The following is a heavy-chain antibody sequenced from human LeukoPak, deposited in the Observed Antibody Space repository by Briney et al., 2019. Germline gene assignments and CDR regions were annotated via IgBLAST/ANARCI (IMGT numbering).Heavy chain of an antibody. CDR2: IYYSGST. CDR1: GGSISSYY. D-gene: IGHD6-13*01. Sequence: SETLSPTCTVSGGSISSYYWSWIRQPPGKGLEWIGYIYYSGSTNYNPSLKSRVTISVDTSKNQFSLKLSSVTAADTAVYYCARGIAAAGTGDYWGQGTLVTVSS. CDR3: ARGIAAAGTGDY. V-gene: IGHV4-59*01. J-gene: IGHJ4*02.